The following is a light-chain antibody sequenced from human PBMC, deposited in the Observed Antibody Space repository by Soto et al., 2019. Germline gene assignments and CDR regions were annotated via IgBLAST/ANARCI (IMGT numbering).Light chain of an antibody. CDR2: DAS. CDR1: QSVSSY. Sequence: EIVLTQSPATLSLSPGERATLSCRASQSVSSYLAWYQQKPGQAPRLLIYDASNRATGIPARFSGSGSGTDFTLTISSLEPEDFAVYYCQQRSNGRATFGPGTKVDIK. V-gene: IGKV3-11*01. J-gene: IGKJ3*01. CDR3: QQRSNGRAT.